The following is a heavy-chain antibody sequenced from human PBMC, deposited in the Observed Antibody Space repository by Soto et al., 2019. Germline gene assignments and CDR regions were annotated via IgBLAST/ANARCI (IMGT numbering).Heavy chain of an antibody. D-gene: IGHD4-17*01. CDR1: GYSFTSYW. CDR2: LDPSDSYT. V-gene: IGHV5-10-1*01. CDR3: ARVGKTTYNWFDP. Sequence: PGETLKISCQGSGYSFTSYWISWVRQMPGKGLEWMGRLDPSDSYTNYSPSFQGHVTFSADKSISTAYLQWNSLKTSDTAMYYCARVGKTTYNWFDPWGQGTLVTVSS. J-gene: IGHJ5*02.